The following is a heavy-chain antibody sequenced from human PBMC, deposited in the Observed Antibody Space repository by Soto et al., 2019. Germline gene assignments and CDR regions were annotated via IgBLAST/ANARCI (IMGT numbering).Heavy chain of an antibody. D-gene: IGHD3-3*01. V-gene: IGHV1-18*01. J-gene: IGHJ6*03. CDR3: ARANYDFWSGYSGLATNYYYMDV. Sequence: ASVKVSCKASGYTFTSYGISWVRQAPGQELEWMGWISAYNGNTNYAQKLQGRVTMTTDTSTSTAYMELRSLRSDDTAVYYCARANYDFWSGYSGLATNYYYMDVWGKGTTVTVSS. CDR1: GYTFTSYG. CDR2: ISAYNGNT.